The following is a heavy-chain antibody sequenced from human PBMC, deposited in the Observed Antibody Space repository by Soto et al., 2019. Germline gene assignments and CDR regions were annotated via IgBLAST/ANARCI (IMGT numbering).Heavy chain of an antibody. J-gene: IGHJ6*02. CDR3: ARQFYGMDV. Sequence: PSQTLSLTCAISGESVASNSAAWTWIRQSPSRGLEWLGRTYYRARWYNEYAASVKSRIIINPDTSKNRISLQLSSVTPEDSAVYSCARQFYGMDVWGQGTTVTVSS. CDR1: GESVASNSAA. V-gene: IGHV6-1*01. CDR2: TYYRARWYN. D-gene: IGHD6-19*01.